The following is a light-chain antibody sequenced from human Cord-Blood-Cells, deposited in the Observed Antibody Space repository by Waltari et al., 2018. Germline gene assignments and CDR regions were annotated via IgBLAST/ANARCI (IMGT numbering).Light chain of an antibody. V-gene: IGKV3-11*01. CDR3: QQRSNWPSLT. J-gene: IGKJ4*01. Sequence: EIMLTPSPATLSVSPGETATLSSRASQSVSSYLAWYQQQHAQAPRILIYDASNRATGIPARFSGSGSGTDLSLIISSREPEDVAVYYCQQRSNWPSLTFGGGTKVEIK. CDR2: DAS. CDR1: QSVSSY.